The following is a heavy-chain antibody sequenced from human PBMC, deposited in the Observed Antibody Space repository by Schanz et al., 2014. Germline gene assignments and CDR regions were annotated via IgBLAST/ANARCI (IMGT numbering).Heavy chain of an antibody. CDR1: GFTFSSYW. CDR2: INSDGSTT. J-gene: IGHJ6*02. Sequence: EVQVVESGGGFVQPGGSLRLSCAASGFTFSSYWMHWVRQAPGKGLVWVSRINSDGSTTIYADSVKGRFTISRDNAKNTLYLQMNSLRAEDTAVYYCARPLGPNYYYYGLDVWGQGTTVTVSS. CDR3: ARPLGPNYYYYGLDV. V-gene: IGHV3-74*01.